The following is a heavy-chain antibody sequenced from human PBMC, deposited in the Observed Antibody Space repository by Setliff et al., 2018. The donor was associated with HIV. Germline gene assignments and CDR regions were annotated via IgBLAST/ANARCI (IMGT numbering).Heavy chain of an antibody. D-gene: IGHD3-22*01. CDR1: GYPFTGYY. CDR2: INTEHGGA. J-gene: IGHJ4*02. V-gene: IGHV1-2*02. Sequence: ASVKVSCKASGYPFTGYYLHWVRQAPGQGPEWVGWINTEHGGAYYTHHFQGRVSVTRDASISTVYMELSSLKFDDTAIYYCATTEGGYTLNSDSSGSRYFDHWGQGTLVTVSS. CDR3: ATTEGGYTLNSDSSGSRYFDH.